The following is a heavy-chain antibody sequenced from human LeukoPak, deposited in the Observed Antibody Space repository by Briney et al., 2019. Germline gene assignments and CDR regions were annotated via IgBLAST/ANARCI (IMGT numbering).Heavy chain of an antibody. CDR1: GGSVTSSSYY. CDR3: ARAPGYSNSRGFDY. D-gene: IGHD4-11*01. J-gene: IGHJ4*02. V-gene: IGHV4-39*07. CDR2: GYYSGST. Sequence: SETLSLTCTVSGGSVTSSSYYWGCIRQSPGKGLEWIWSGYYSGSTYYNPSLKSRVTISVDTSKNQFSLKLSSVTAADTAVYYCARAPGYSNSRGFDYWGQGTLVTVSS.